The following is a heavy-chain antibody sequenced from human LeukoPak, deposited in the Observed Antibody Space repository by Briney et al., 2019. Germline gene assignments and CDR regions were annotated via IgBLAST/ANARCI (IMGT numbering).Heavy chain of an antibody. J-gene: IGHJ6*02. V-gene: IGHV1-69*13. D-gene: IGHD2-15*01. CDR1: GGTFSSYA. Sequence: GASVKVSCKASGGTFSSYAISWVRQAPGQGLEWMGGIIPIFGTANYAQKFQGRVTITADESTSTAYMELSSLRSEDTAVYYCARSCGSCYSTWYYYGMDVWGQGTTVTVSS. CDR2: IIPIFGTA. CDR3: ARSCGSCYSTWYYYGMDV.